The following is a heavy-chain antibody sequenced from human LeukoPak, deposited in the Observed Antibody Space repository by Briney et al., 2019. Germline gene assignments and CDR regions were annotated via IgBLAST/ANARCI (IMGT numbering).Heavy chain of an antibody. J-gene: IGHJ4*02. D-gene: IGHD3-22*01. V-gene: IGHV3-7*01. Sequence: GGSLRLSCAASGFTFNSYWMSWVRQAPGEGLEWVANIKQDGSEKYYVDSVKGRFTISRDNAKNSLYLQMNSLRAEDTAVYYCARGPYYYDSSGYYWSFDYWGQGTLVTFSS. CDR3: ARGPYYYDSSGYYWSFDY. CDR1: GFTFNSYW. CDR2: IKQDGSEK.